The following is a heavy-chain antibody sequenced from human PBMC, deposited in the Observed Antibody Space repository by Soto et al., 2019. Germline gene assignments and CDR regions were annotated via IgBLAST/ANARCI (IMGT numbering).Heavy chain of an antibody. D-gene: IGHD6-13*01. Sequence: PGGSLRLSCAASGFTFSSYDMHWVRQAPGKGLEWVAVIWYDGSNKYYADSVKGRFTISRDNSKNTLYLQMNSLRAEDTAVYYCPRGYSSSWYESDGMDVWGQGTTVTVSS. J-gene: IGHJ6*02. CDR2: IWYDGSNK. CDR3: PRGYSSSWYESDGMDV. CDR1: GFTFSSYD. V-gene: IGHV3-33*01.